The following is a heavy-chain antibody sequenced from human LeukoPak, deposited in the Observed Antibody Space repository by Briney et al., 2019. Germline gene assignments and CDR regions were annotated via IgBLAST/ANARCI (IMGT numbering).Heavy chain of an antibody. V-gene: IGHV4-4*07. J-gene: IGHJ4*02. CDR2: IYTSWST. CDR3: ARDGNADSSGQPLDS. Sequence: PSETLSLTCTVSGGSISSYYWSWIRQPAGKGLEWIGRIYTSWSTNYNPSLKSRVTMSVDTSKNQFSLKLSSVTAADTAVYYCARDGNADSSGQPLDSWGQGTLVTVSS. D-gene: IGHD6-19*01. CDR1: GGSISSYY.